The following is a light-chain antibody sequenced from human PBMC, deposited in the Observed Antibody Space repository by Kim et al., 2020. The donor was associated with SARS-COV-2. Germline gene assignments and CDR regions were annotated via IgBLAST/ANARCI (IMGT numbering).Light chain of an antibody. CDR3: QQYGSSPRGT. Sequence: EIVLTKSPGTLSLSPGERATLSCRASQSVSSSYLAWYQQKPGQAPRLLIYGASSRATGIPDRFSGSGSGTDFTLTISRLEPEDFAVYYCQQYGSSPRGTFGQGTKVDIK. CDR2: GAS. CDR1: QSVSSSY. V-gene: IGKV3-20*01. J-gene: IGKJ1*01.